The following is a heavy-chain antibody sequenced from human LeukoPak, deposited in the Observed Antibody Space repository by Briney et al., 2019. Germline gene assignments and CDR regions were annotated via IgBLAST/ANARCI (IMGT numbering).Heavy chain of an antibody. CDR2: IYYSGST. CDR1: GGSISSSSYY. D-gene: IGHD2-2*01. J-gene: IGHJ2*01. CDR3: ARRNVPAAIFRRNWYFDL. Sequence: SETLSLTCTVSGGSISSSSYYWGWIRQPPGKGLEWIGSIYYSGSTYYNPSLKSRVTISVDTSKNQFSLKLSSVTAADTAVYYCARRNVPAAIFRRNWYFDLWGRGTLVTVSS. V-gene: IGHV4-39*01.